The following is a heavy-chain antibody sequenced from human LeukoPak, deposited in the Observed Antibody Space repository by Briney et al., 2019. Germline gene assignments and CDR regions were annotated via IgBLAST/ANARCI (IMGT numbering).Heavy chain of an antibody. D-gene: IGHD6-13*01. CDR2: ISGSGGST. CDR3: ARSAGSSWYQYYFDY. J-gene: IGHJ4*02. CDR1: GFTFSSYA. V-gene: IGHV3-23*01. Sequence: PGGSLRLSCAASGFTFSSYAMSWVRQAPGKGLEWVSAISGSGGSTYYADSVKGRFTISRDNSKNTLYLQMNSLRAEDTAVYYCARSAGSSWYQYYFDYWGQGTLVTVSS.